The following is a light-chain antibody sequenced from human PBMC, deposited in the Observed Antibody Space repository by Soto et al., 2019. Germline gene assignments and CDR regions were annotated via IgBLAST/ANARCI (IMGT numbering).Light chain of an antibody. CDR3: QQYNNWPYT. J-gene: IGKJ2*01. V-gene: IGKV3-15*01. CDR2: DAS. CDR1: QRISTN. Sequence: EIVMTHSPASLSASPGERATLSCRASQRISTNLAWYQHIPGQAPRLLIFDASTRATGVPARFSGSGSGTDFTLTISSLQSEDFAVYYCQQYNNWPYTFGQGTKVEIK.